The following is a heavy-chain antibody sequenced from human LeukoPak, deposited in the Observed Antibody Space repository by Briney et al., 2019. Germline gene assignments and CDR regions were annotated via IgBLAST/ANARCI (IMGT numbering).Heavy chain of an antibody. V-gene: IGHV4-31*03. CDR2: VYYSGST. D-gene: IGHD2-8*01. Sequence: PSQTLSLTCTVSGVSISRDGYCWTWIRQHPGKGLEWIGSVYYSGSTYYNPSLESRITISVDTSKNQFSLKLSSLTAADTAVYYCARDVLMGGPYFDYWGQGTLVTVSS. J-gene: IGHJ4*02. CDR3: ARDVLMGGPYFDY. CDR1: GVSISRDGYC.